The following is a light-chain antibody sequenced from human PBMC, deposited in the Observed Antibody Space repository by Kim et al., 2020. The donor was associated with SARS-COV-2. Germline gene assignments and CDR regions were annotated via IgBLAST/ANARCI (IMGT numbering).Light chain of an antibody. CDR3: LLYYGGAHPNWV. Sequence: TVTLTCATSTGAGTSGYYPNWFQQKPGQAPRALIYGTSNKHSWTPARFSGSRPGGKAALTLSGVQPEDEAEYYCLLYYGGAHPNWVFGGGTQLTVL. CDR1: TGAGTSGYY. V-gene: IGLV7-43*01. CDR2: GTS. J-gene: IGLJ3*02.